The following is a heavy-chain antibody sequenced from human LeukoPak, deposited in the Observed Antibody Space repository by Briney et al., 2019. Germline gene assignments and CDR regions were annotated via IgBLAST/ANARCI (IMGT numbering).Heavy chain of an antibody. CDR1: GGSINSYY. V-gene: IGHV4-4*07. CDR2: IYTSGTT. Sequence: SETLSLTCTVSGGSINSYYWSWIRQPAGKGLEWIGRIYTSGTTNYNPSLKSRVTMSVDTSKNHFSLQLRPVTAADTAVYYCASTTYDYDTSGHYFLDYWGQGSLVTVSS. J-gene: IGHJ4*02. CDR3: ASTTYDYDTSGHYFLDY. D-gene: IGHD3-22*01.